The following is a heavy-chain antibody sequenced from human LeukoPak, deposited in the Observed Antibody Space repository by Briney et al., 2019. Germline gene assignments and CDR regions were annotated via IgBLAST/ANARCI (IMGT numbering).Heavy chain of an antibody. CDR2: IWYDGSNK. J-gene: IGHJ6*02. V-gene: IGHV3-33*01. Sequence: GRSLRLSCAASGFTFSSYGMHWVRQAPGKGLEWVAVIWYDGSNKYYADSVKGRFTISRDNSKNTLYLQMNSLRAEDTAVYYCARDHRSSSRWYYYYYGMDVWGQGTTVTVSS. CDR3: ARDHRSSSRWYYYYYGMDV. CDR1: GFTFSSYG. D-gene: IGHD6-13*01.